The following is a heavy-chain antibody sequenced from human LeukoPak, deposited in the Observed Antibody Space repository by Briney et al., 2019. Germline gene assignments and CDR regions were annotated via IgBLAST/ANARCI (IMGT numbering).Heavy chain of an antibody. Sequence: SVKVSCKASGGTFSSYAISWVRQAPGQGLEWMGWISAYNGNTNYAQKLQGRVTMTTDTSTSTAYMELRSLRSDDTAVYYCARDGIAVAGTPPYYYGMDVWGQGTTVTVSS. CDR2: ISAYNGNT. CDR3: ARDGIAVAGTPPYYYGMDV. J-gene: IGHJ6*02. V-gene: IGHV1-18*01. CDR1: GGTFSSYA. D-gene: IGHD6-19*01.